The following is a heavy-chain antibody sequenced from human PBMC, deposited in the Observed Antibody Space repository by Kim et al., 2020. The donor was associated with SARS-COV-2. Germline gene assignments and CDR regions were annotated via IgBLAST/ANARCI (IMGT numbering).Heavy chain of an antibody. CDR2: IYYSGST. J-gene: IGHJ3*02. D-gene: IGHD3-3*01. CDR3: ARLPLKKTYYDFWSGTSAFDI. V-gene: IGHV4-59*08. CDR1: GGSISSYY. Sequence: SETLSLTCTVSGGSISSYYWSWIRQPPGKGLEWIGYIYYSGSTNYNPSLKSRVTISVDTSKNQFSLKLSSVTAADTAVYYCARLPLKKTYYDFWSGTSAFDIWGQGTMVTVSS.